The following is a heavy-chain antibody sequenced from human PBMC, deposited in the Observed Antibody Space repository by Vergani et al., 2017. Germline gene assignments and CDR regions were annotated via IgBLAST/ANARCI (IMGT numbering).Heavy chain of an antibody. CDR3: ARDRARDGYNYYFDY. CDR1: GFTFSSYA. CDR2: ISYDGSNK. V-gene: IGHV3-30-3*01. J-gene: IGHJ4*02. Sequence: QVQLVESGGGVVQPGRSLRLSCAASGFTFSSYAMHWVRQAPGKGLEWVAVISYDGSNKYYADSVKGRFTISRDNSKNTLYLQMNSLRAEDTAVYYCARDRARDGYNYYFDYWGQGTLVTVSS. D-gene: IGHD5-24*01.